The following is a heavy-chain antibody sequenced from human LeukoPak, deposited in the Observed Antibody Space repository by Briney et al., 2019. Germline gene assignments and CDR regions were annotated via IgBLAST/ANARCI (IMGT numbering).Heavy chain of an antibody. Sequence: SETLSLTCTVSGGSISSGDYYWSWIRQPPGKGLEWIGYIYYSGSTYYNPSLKSRVTISVDTSKNQFSLKLSSVTAADTAVYYCARSHRSVEKYQLLRTGNWFDPWGQGTLVTVSS. CDR2: IYYSGST. V-gene: IGHV4-30-4*01. D-gene: IGHD2-2*01. CDR3: ARSHRSVEKYQLLRTGNWFDP. J-gene: IGHJ5*02. CDR1: GGSISSGDYY.